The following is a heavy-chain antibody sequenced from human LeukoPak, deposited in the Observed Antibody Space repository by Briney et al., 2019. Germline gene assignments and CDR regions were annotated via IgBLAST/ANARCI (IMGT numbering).Heavy chain of an antibody. V-gene: IGHV4-34*01. J-gene: IGHJ2*01. CDR3: AGRNCSGGSCLPLWYFDL. CDR1: GGSFSGYY. Sequence: PSETLSLTCAVYGGSFSGYYWSWIRQPPGKGLEWIGEINHSGSTNYNPSLKSRVTISVDTSKNQFSLKLSSVTAADTAVYYCAGRNCSGGSCLPLWYFDLWGRGTLVTVSS. CDR2: INHSGST. D-gene: IGHD2-15*01.